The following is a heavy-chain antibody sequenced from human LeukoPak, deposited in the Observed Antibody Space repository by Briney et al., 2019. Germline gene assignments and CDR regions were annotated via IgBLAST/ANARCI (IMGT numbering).Heavy chain of an antibody. D-gene: IGHD2-8*02. V-gene: IGHV3-48*03. Sequence: PGGSLRLSCAASGFTFSSYEMNWVRQAPGKGLEWVSYISSGGTTVYYPASVKGRFTISRDNAKSSLYLQMNSLRAEDTAVYYCARDGGVNAFDIWGQGTMVTVSS. CDR1: GFTFSSYE. J-gene: IGHJ3*02. CDR3: ARDGGVNAFDI. CDR2: ISSGGTTV.